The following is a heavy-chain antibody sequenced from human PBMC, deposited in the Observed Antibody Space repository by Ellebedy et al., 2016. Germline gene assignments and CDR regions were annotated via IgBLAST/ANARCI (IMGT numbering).Heavy chain of an antibody. CDR1: GYTLTELS. CDR3: ARDKGAGITMIVRFDP. J-gene: IGHJ5*02. CDR2: FDPEDGET. Sequence: ASVKVSXKVSGYTLTELSMHWVRQAPGKGLEWMGGFDPEDGETIYAQKFQGRVTMTEDTSTDTAYMELRSLRSDDTAVYYCARDKGAGITMIVRFDPWGQGTLVTVSS. V-gene: IGHV1-24*01. D-gene: IGHD3-22*01.